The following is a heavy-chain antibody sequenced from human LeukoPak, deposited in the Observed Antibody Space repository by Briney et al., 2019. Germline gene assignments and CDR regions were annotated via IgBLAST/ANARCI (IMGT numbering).Heavy chain of an antibody. Sequence: GGSLRLSCAASGLTFSNYAMSWVRQAPGKGLEWVSGISDSGGTTYYADSVKGRFTISRDNSENSVYLQMDSLRADDTARYFCARDLSLADPGGFDYWGQGALVTVSS. CDR3: ARDLSLADPGGFDY. CDR1: GLTFSNYA. D-gene: IGHD6-6*01. CDR2: ISDSGGTT. V-gene: IGHV3-23*01. J-gene: IGHJ4*02.